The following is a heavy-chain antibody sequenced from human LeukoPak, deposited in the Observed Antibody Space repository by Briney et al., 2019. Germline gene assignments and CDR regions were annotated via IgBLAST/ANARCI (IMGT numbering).Heavy chain of an antibody. CDR2: IRYDGSNK. CDR1: GFTLSNAW. Sequence: QSGGSLRLSCAASGFTLSNAWMNWVRQAPGKGLEWVAFIRYDGSNKYYADSVKGRFTISRDNSKNTLCLQMNSLRAEDTAVYYCAKDRSGLVAAYVDYGEFDYWGQGTLVTVSS. V-gene: IGHV3-30*02. D-gene: IGHD3-10*01. J-gene: IGHJ4*02. CDR3: AKDRSGLVAAYVDYGEFDY.